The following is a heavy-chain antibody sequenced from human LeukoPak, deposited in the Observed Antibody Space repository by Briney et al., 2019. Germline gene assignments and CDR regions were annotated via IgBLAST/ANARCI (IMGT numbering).Heavy chain of an antibody. V-gene: IGHV3-30-3*01. J-gene: IGHJ4*02. CDR3: ARAHRIVVVVAALGY. CDR2: ISYDGSNK. Sequence: GGSLRLSCAASGFTFSSYAMHWVRQAPGKGLEWVAVISYDGSNKYYADSVKGRFTISRDNSKNTLYLQMNSLRAEDTAVYYCARAHRIVVVVAALGYWGQGTLVTVSS. CDR1: GFTFSSYA. D-gene: IGHD2-15*01.